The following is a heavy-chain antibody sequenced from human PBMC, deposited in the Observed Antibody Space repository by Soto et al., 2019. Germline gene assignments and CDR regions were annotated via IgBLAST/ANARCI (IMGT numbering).Heavy chain of an antibody. J-gene: IGHJ6*02. CDR3: ARWSTYGSGSYYDYYYGMDV. CDR1: GGSISSSVYY. Sequence: SETLCLTCTFSGGSISSSVYYWGWIRQPPGKGLEWIGSIYYSGSTYYNPSLKSRVTISVDTSKNQFSLKLSSVTAADTAVYYCARWSTYGSGSYYDYYYGMDVWGQGTTVT. D-gene: IGHD3-10*01. V-gene: IGHV4-39*01. CDR2: IYYSGST.